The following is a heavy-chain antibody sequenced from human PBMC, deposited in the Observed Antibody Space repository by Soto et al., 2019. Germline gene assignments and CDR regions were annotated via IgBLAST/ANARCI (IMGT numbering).Heavy chain of an antibody. Sequence: ASETLSLTCTVSGGSISSYYWSWIRQPPGKGLEWIGYIYYSGSTNYNPSLKSRVTISVDTSKNQFSLKLSSVTAADTAVYYCARGYHWFDPWGQGTLV. CDR3: ARGYHWFDP. D-gene: IGHD1-1*01. CDR1: GGSISSYY. CDR2: IYYSGST. J-gene: IGHJ5*02. V-gene: IGHV4-59*01.